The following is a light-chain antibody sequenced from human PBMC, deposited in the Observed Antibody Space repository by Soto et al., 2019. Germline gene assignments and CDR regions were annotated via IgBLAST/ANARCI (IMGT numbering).Light chain of an antibody. J-gene: IGLJ3*02. V-gene: IGLV2-14*01. CDR1: GSDVGGYNS. CDR3: SSYSSANVRV. Sequence: QSALTQPASVSGSPGQSITISCTGTGSDVGGYNSVSWYQQQNPGDAPTLLIYDVTYRPSGISSRFSGSKSGNTASLIISGLRAEDEGDYYCSSYSSANVRVFGEGTKLTVL. CDR2: DVT.